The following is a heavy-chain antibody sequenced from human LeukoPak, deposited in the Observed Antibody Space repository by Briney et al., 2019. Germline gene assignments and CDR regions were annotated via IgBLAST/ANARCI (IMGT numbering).Heavy chain of an antibody. CDR1: GYTFTNYY. CDR2: INSGGGST. CDR3: ARGTYYHDSSDLDH. V-gene: IGHV1-46*03. Sequence: ASVKVSCKASGYTFTNYYVHWVRQAPGQGLEWMGIINSGGGSTSNAQKLQGRVTMTRDTSTSTVYMELSSLRSEDTAVYYCARGTYYHDSSDLDHWGQGTLVTVSS. J-gene: IGHJ4*02. D-gene: IGHD3-22*01.